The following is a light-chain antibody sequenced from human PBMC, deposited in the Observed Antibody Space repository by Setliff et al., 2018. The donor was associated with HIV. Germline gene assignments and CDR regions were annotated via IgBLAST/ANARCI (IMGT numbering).Light chain of an antibody. V-gene: IGLV2-11*01. CDR1: SSDIGTYNY. Sequence: QSALTQPRSVSGSPGQSVTFSCSGSSSDIGTYNYVSWYQQHPGKAPKLIIYDVTRRPSGVPDRFSGSKSGNTASLTISGLQPDDEADYYCCSYAGSTTFDVFGTGTKVTVL. CDR3: CSYAGSTTFDV. CDR2: DVT. J-gene: IGLJ1*01.